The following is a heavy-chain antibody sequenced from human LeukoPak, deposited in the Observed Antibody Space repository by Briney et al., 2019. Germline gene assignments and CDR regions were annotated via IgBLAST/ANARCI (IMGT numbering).Heavy chain of an antibody. D-gene: IGHD2-2*01. CDR2: ISGSGGST. CDR3: AKDKRYCSSTSCPSVQYNWFDP. Sequence: GGSLRLSCAASGFTFSSNAMSWVRQAPGKGLEWVSAISGSGGSTYYADSVKGRFTISRDNSKNTLYLQMNSLRAEDTAVYYCAKDKRYCSSTSCPSVQYNWFDPWGQGTLVTVSS. CDR1: GFTFSSNA. V-gene: IGHV3-23*01. J-gene: IGHJ5*02.